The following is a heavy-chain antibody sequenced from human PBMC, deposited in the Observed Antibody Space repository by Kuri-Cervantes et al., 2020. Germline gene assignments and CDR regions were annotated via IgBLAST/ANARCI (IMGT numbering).Heavy chain of an antibody. CDR1: GGSFSGYY. CDR3: ARLRAVAGTFSATYWFDP. V-gene: IGHV4-34*01. D-gene: IGHD6-19*01. J-gene: IGHJ5*02. Sequence: SETLSLTCAVYGGSFSGYYWSWIRQPPGKGLEWIGEINHSGRTKCNPSLKSRVTISVDTSKNQFSLRLKSVTAADTAVYYCARLRAVAGTFSATYWFDPWGQGTLVTVSS. CDR2: INHSGRT.